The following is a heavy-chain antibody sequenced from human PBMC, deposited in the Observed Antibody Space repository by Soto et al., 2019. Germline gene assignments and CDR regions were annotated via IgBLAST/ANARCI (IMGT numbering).Heavy chain of an antibody. V-gene: IGHV4-30-4*01. CDR3: AREVCDSNYNYYYGMDV. J-gene: IGHJ6*02. Sequence: QVQLQESGPGLVKPSQTLSLTCTVSGGSISSGDYYWSWIRQPQGKGLEWIGYIYYSGSTYYNPSLKSRVTISVDTSKNQFSLKLSSVTAADTAVYYCAREVCDSNYNYYYGMDVWGQGTTVTVSS. CDR1: GGSISSGDYY. CDR2: IYYSGST. D-gene: IGHD4-4*01.